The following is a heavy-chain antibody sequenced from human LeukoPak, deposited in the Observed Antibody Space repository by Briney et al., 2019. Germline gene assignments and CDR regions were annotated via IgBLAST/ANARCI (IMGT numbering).Heavy chain of an antibody. J-gene: IGHJ3*02. CDR2: INPNSGGT. V-gene: IGHV1-2*02. CDR3: ARVRAAAGSDDAFDI. Sequence: ASVKVSCKASGYTFTGYYMHWVRQAPGQGLEWMGWINPNSGGTNYAQKFQGRVTMTRDTSISTAYMELSSLRSEDTAVYYCARVRAAAGSDDAFDIWGQGTMVTVSS. D-gene: IGHD6-13*01. CDR1: GYTFTGYY.